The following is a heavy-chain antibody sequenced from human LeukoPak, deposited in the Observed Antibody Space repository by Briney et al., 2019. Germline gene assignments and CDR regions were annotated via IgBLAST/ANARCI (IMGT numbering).Heavy chain of an antibody. D-gene: IGHD6-19*01. CDR2: MSGSGGST. J-gene: IGHJ4*02. CDR1: GFSFSSYA. V-gene: IGHV3-23*01. CDR3: AKVGSSSGWYGGFDN. Sequence: GGSLRLSCAASGFSFSSYAMSWVHQAPGEGLEWVSGMSGSGGSTYYVDSVKGRFAISRDSSKKSLYLQMNSLRVEDTAVYYCAKVGSSSGWYGGFDNWGQGTLVTVSS.